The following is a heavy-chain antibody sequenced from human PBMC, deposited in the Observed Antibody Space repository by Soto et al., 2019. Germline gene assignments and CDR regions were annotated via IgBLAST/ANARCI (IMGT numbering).Heavy chain of an antibody. CDR1: GFTFSSYA. J-gene: IGHJ1*01. Sequence: EVQLLESGGGLVQPGGSLRLSCAASGFTFSSYAMSWVRQAPGKGLEWVSAISGSGGSTYYADSVKGRFTISRDNSNNTLYLQMNSLRAEDTAVYYCAKDNYYDSSGYRGDFQHWGQGTLVTVSS. V-gene: IGHV3-23*01. CDR2: ISGSGGST. CDR3: AKDNYYDSSGYRGDFQH. D-gene: IGHD3-22*01.